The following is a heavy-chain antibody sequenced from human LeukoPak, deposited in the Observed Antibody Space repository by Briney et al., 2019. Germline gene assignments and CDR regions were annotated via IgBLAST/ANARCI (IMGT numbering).Heavy chain of an antibody. Sequence: ASVKVPCKASGYTFTSYYMHWVRQAPGQGLEWMGIINPSGGSTSYAQKFQGRVNMTRDTSTSTVYMELSSLRSEDTAVYYCARGGTYSSSPWGYFDYWGQGTLVTVSS. CDR2: INPSGGST. J-gene: IGHJ4*02. D-gene: IGHD6-13*01. CDR1: GYTFTSYY. CDR3: ARGGTYSSSPWGYFDY. V-gene: IGHV1-46*01.